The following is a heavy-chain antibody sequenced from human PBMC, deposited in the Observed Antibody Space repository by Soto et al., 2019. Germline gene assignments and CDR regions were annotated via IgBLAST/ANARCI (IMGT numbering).Heavy chain of an antibody. CDR1: GVTFNSYA. D-gene: IGHD3-16*01. Sequence: SLRLSCAASGVTFNSYAMSWVRQGPGKGLEWVSGISGSGGSTYYADSVKGRFTISRDNSKNTLYLQMNSLRAEDTAVYYCANSDMITFGGVMNYWGPGTLVTVSS. J-gene: IGHJ4*02. CDR3: ANSDMITFGGVMNY. V-gene: IGHV3-23*01. CDR2: ISGSGGST.